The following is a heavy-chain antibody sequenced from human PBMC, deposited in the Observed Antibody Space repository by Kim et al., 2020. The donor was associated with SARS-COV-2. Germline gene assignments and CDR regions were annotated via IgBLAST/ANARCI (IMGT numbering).Heavy chain of an antibody. CDR2: IKQDGSDK. V-gene: IGHV3-7*01. CDR3: VRDRTEYYDILTGYYHG. CDR1: GYTFDNHW. D-gene: IGHD3-9*01. Sequence: GGSLRLSCEASGYTFDNHWMTWVRQAPGKGLEWVASIKQDGSDKYYLGSVEGRFTISRDNAKNSLVLEMNNLRAEDTAVYYCVRDRTEYYDILTGYYHG. J-gene: IGHJ6*01.